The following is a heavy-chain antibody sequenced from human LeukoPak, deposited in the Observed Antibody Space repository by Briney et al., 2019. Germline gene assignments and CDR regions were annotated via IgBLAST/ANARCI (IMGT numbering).Heavy chain of an antibody. CDR3: ARRGAETTVVAE. D-gene: IGHD4-23*01. CDR2: IYPVDSDT. V-gene: IGHV5-51*01. CDR1: GYIFTHYW. J-gene: IGHJ3*01. Sequence: GESLKISCQVSGYIFTHYWIGWVRQMPGIGLEWMGIIYPVDSDTRYSPSFQGQVTISADRSISTAYLQWSSLKASDTAIYYCARRGAETTVVAEWGQGTMVTVSS.